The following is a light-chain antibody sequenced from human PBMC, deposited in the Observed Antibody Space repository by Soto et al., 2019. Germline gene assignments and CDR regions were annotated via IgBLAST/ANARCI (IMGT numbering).Light chain of an antibody. CDR3: QQRSNFPWT. CDR2: DAS. CDR1: QSVSSY. J-gene: IGKJ1*01. Sequence: EIVLTQSPATLSLSPGERATLSCRASQSVSSYLAWYQQKPGQAPRPLIYDASNRATGIPARFSGSGSGTDFTLTISSLEPEDFAVYYCQQRSNFPWTFGQGTKVEIK. V-gene: IGKV3-11*01.